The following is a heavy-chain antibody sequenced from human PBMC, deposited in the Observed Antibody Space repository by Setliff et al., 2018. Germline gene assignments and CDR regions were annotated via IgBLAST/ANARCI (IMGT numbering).Heavy chain of an antibody. CDR1: GYTFTGYF. J-gene: IGHJ5*02. CDR2: INPKSGVT. CDR3: ARDGISWLMWFDP. D-gene: IGHD3-16*01. V-gene: IGHV1-2*02. Sequence: ASVKVSCKTSGYTFTGYFIHWVRQAPRQGLEWLGWINPKSGVTSYAQSFQGRIAMTRDTSINTVYMELSSLTSDDAAVYYCARDGISWLMWFDPWGQGTLVTVSS.